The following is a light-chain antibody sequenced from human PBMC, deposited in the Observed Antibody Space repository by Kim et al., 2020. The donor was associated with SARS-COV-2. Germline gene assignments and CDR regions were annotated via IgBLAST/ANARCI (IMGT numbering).Light chain of an antibody. CDR2: DAS. J-gene: IGKJ4*01. V-gene: IGKV1-33*01. Sequence: ASVGDRVTITGQANDDINIFLNWFQQKPGEAPKLLISDASSLETGRPSRFSGSGSGTHFTFTISSLQPGDVATYYCQQFDTVPLTFGGGTKVDIK. CDR1: DDINIF. CDR3: QQFDTVPLT.